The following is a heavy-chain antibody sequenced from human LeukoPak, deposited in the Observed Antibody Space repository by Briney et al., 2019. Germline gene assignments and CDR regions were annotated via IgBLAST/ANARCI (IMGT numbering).Heavy chain of an antibody. CDR3: ARSGRSGYYYYYYMDV. D-gene: IGHD1-26*01. J-gene: IGHJ6*03. V-gene: IGHV4-59*01. Sequence: SETLSLTCTVSGGSISSYYWSWIRQPPGKGLEWIGYIYYSGSTNYSPSLKSRVTISVDTSKNQFSLKLSSVTAADTAVYYCARSGRSGYYYYYYMDVWGKGTTVTVSS. CDR2: IYYSGST. CDR1: GGSISSYY.